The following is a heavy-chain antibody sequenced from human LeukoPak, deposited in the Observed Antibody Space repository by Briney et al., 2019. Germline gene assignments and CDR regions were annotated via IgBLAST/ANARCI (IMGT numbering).Heavy chain of an antibody. CDR1: GGSISSYY. J-gene: IGHJ5*02. CDR2: IYYSGST. Sequence: SETLSLTCTVSGGSISSYYWSWIRQPPGRGLEWIGYIYYSGSTNYNPSLKSRVTISVDTSKNQFSLKLSSVTAADTAVYYCARAGTILGFDPWGQGTLVTVSP. D-gene: IGHD3-9*01. CDR3: ARAGTILGFDP. V-gene: IGHV4-59*01.